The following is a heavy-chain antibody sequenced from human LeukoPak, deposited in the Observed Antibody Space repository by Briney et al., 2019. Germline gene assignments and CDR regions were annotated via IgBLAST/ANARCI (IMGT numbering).Heavy chain of an antibody. V-gene: IGHV4-34*01. Sequence: SETLSLTCAVYGGSFSGYYWSWIRQPPGKGLEWIGEINHSGSTNYNPSLKSRVTISVDTSKNQFSLKLSSVTAADTAVYYCARRDYGVPFDPWGQGALVTVSS. CDR1: GGSFSGYY. CDR3: ARRDYGVPFDP. D-gene: IGHD4-17*01. J-gene: IGHJ5*02. CDR2: INHSGST.